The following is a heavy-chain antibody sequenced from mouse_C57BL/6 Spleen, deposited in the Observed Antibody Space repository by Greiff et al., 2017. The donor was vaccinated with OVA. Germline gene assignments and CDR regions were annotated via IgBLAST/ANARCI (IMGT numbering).Heavy chain of an antibody. J-gene: IGHJ3*01. CDR1: GFTFSSYG. Sequence: EVKVVESGGDLVKPGGSLKLSCAASGFTFSSYGMSWVRQTPDKRLEWVATISSGGSYTYYPDSVKGRFTISRDNAKNTLYLQMSSLKSEDTAMYYCARHTMVTTREAWFAYWGQGTLVTVSA. D-gene: IGHD2-2*01. CDR2: ISSGGSYT. V-gene: IGHV5-6*01. CDR3: ARHTMVTTREAWFAY.